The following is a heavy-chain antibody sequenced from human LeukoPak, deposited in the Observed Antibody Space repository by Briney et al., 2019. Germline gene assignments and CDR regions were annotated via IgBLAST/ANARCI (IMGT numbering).Heavy chain of an antibody. J-gene: IGHJ6*03. D-gene: IGHD6-6*01. CDR1: GGTFSSYA. Sequence: SVKVSCKASGGTFSSYAISWVRQAPGQGLEWMGGIIPTFGTANYAQKFQGRVTITTDESTSTAYMELSSLRSEDTAVYYCARDELAARLPVWGDYYYYMDVWGKGTTVTVSS. CDR3: ARDELAARLPVWGDYYYYMDV. V-gene: IGHV1-69*05. CDR2: IIPTFGTA.